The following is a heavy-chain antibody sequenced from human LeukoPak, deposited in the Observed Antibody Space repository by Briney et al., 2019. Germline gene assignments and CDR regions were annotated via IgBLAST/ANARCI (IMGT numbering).Heavy chain of an antibody. Sequence: ASVKVSCKASGYTFTSYFMHWVRQAPGQGLEWMGIINPSGGSTSYAQKFQGRVTMTRDTSISTAYMELSRLRSDDTAVYYCARLDEGFWSGYYYYYYGMDVWGQGTTVTVSS. CDR1: GYTFTSYF. J-gene: IGHJ6*02. V-gene: IGHV1-46*01. CDR2: INPSGGST. CDR3: ARLDEGFWSGYYYYYYGMDV. D-gene: IGHD3-3*01.